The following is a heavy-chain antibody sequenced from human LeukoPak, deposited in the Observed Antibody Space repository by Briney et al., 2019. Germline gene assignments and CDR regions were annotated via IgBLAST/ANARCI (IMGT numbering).Heavy chain of an antibody. V-gene: IGHV3-23*01. CDR3: AKSIFGLVNM. CDR1: GFTFSSYA. D-gene: IGHD3/OR15-3a*01. CDR2: ISGSGGST. Sequence: GGSLRLSCAASGFTFSSYAMSWVRQTPGKGPEWVSAISGSGGSTYYADSVKGRFTISRDNSKNTLYLQMNSLRAEDTAVYYCAKSIFGLVNMGGQGTLVTVSS. J-gene: IGHJ4*02.